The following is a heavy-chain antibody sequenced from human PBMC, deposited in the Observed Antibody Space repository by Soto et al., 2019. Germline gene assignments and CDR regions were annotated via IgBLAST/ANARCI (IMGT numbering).Heavy chain of an antibody. CDR3: ARASLQTPMVRGVIYPRHLDY. CDR1: GFTFSSYA. V-gene: IGHV3-30-3*01. J-gene: IGHJ4*02. Sequence: PGGSLRLSCAASGFTFSSYAMHWVRQAPGKGLEWVAVISYDGSNKYYADSVKGRFTISRDNSKNTLYLQMNSLRAEDTAVYYCARASLQTPMVRGVIYPRHLDYWGQGTLVTVSS. D-gene: IGHD3-10*01. CDR2: ISYDGSNK.